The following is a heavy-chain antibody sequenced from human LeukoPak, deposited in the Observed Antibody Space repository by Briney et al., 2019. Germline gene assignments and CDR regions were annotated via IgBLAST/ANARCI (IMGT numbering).Heavy chain of an antibody. CDR2: ISSSGSTI. CDR1: GFTFSSYS. CDR3: ARGIAAAGMTFDY. J-gene: IGHJ4*02. D-gene: IGHD6-13*01. Sequence: GGSLRLSCAASGFTFSSYSMNWVRQAPGKGLEWVSYISSSGSTIYYADSVKGRFTISRDNAKNSLYLQMNSLRAEDTAVYYCARGIAAAGMTFDYWGQGTLVTVSS. V-gene: IGHV3-48*04.